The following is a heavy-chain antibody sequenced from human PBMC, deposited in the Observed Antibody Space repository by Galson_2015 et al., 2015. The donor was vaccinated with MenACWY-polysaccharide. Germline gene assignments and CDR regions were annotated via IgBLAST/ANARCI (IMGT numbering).Heavy chain of an antibody. J-gene: IGHJ4*02. CDR2: IKQDGSEK. Sequence: SLRLSCAASGFTFSSYAMSWVRQAPGKGLGWVANIKQDGSEKYYADSVKGRFTISRDNAKNSLYLRMNSLRAEDTAMYYCASQTWTGYFDYWGQGILVTVSS. V-gene: IGHV3-7*03. CDR3: ASQTWTGYFDY. CDR1: GFTFSSYA. D-gene: IGHD3-10*01.